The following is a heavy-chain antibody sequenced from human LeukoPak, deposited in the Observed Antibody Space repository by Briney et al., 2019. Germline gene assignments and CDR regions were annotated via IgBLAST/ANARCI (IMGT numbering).Heavy chain of an antibody. Sequence: GGSLRLSCAASGFTFSSYSMNWVRQAPGKGLEWVSSISSSSNYIYYADSVKGRFTISRDNAKNSLYLQMNSLRAEDTAVYYCAKATGPYDAFDLWGQGTMVTVSS. J-gene: IGHJ3*01. CDR2: ISSSSNYI. CDR1: GFTFSSYS. CDR3: AKATGPYDAFDL. D-gene: IGHD1-1*01. V-gene: IGHV3-21*01.